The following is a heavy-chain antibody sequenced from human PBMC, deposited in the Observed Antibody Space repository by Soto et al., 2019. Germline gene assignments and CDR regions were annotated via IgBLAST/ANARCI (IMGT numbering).Heavy chain of an antibody. CDR2: ISGSGGST. CDR3: AKDTRLRRVTNYYYYGMDV. J-gene: IGHJ6*02. V-gene: IGHV3-23*01. D-gene: IGHD4-17*01. CDR1: GFTFSSYA. Sequence: PGGSLRLSCAASGFTFSSYAMSWVRQAPGKGLEWVSAISGSGGSTYYADSVKGRFTISRDNSKNTLYLQMNSLRAEDTAVYYCAKDTRLRRVTNYYYYGMDVWGQGTTVTVSS.